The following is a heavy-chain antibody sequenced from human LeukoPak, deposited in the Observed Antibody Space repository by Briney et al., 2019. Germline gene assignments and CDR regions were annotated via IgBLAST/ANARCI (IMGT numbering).Heavy chain of an antibody. V-gene: IGHV4-59*01. CDR3: ARSGTAFSFYYYYYMDV. CDR2: IFYTGNT. J-gene: IGHJ6*03. Sequence: SETLSLTCTVSGDSISPNYWSWIRQPPGKGLEWIGYIFYTGNTDYNPSLKSRVTISLDTSKNQFSLKLTSATAADTAVYYCARSGTAFSFYYYYYMDVWGKGTTVTVSS. CDR1: GDSISPNY. D-gene: IGHD3-10*01.